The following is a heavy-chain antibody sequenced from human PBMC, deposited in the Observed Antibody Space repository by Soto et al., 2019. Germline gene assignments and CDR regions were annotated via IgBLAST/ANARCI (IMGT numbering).Heavy chain of an antibody. CDR1: GFTFSSYW. CDR2: IKQDGSEK. Sequence: EVQLVESGGGLVQPGGSLRLSCAASGFTFSSYWMSWVRQAPGKGLEWVVNIKQDGSEKYYVDSVKGRFTITRDNAKNSLYLQMNSLRAEDTAVYYCARVLYGSAFDFMDNWGQGSLVTVSS. D-gene: IGHD3-16*01. V-gene: IGHV3-7*04. J-gene: IGHJ4*02. CDR3: ARVLYGSAFDFMDN.